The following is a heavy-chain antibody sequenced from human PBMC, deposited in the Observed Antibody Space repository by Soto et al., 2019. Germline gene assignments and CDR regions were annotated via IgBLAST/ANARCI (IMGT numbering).Heavy chain of an antibody. J-gene: IGHJ4*02. D-gene: IGHD5-18*01. V-gene: IGHV3-48*01. CDR1: GFTFRSYW. CDR2: INSSSSTI. Sequence: PGGSLRLSCAASGFTFRSYWMHWVRQAPGKGLVWVSYINSSSSTISYADSVKGRFTISRDNAKNSLYLQMNSLRAEDTAVYYCARDYSSYGPFDYWGQGTLVTVSS. CDR3: ARDYSSYGPFDY.